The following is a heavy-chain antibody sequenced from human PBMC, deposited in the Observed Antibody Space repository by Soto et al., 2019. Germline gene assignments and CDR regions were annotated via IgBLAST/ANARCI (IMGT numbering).Heavy chain of an antibody. CDR3: AGKPNALYYFDY. CDR1: GCSISSHDYY. Sequence: SSETLSLTCTASGCSISSHDYYWIWIRQHPAKGLEWIGYIHNSGIPYYSPSLRSRVTISVDTSQNQVSLELRSVTAADTAVYYCAGKPNALYYFDYWGQGILVTVSS. J-gene: IGHJ4*02. V-gene: IGHV4-31*03. CDR2: IHNSGIP. D-gene: IGHD2-8*01.